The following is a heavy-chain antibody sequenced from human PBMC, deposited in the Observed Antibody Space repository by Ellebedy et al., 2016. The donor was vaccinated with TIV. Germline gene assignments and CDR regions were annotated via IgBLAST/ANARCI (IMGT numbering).Heavy chain of an antibody. CDR1: GGSINTSAYY. V-gene: IGHV4-34*01. Sequence: SETLSLXXSVSGGSINTSAYYWSWVRQPPGKGLEWIGEMNHSGSTSYNPSLESRVTISIDTSKNQFSLRLSSVTAADTAVYYCARGIYDVYHFDYWGQGTLVTVSS. CDR3: ARGIYDVYHFDY. CDR2: MNHSGST. D-gene: IGHD2-8*01. J-gene: IGHJ4*02.